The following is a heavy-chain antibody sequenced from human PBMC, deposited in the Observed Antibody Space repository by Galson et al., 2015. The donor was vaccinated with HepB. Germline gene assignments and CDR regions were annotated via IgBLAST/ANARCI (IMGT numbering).Heavy chain of an antibody. V-gene: IGHV1-69*13. J-gene: IGHJ6*02. CDR2: IIPIFGTA. Sequence: SVKVSCKASGGTFSSYAISWVRQAPGQGLEWMGGIIPIFGTANYAQKFQGRVTITADESTSTAYMELSSLRSEDTAVYCCASWSSSWRSTGPSAPQRNYYYYGMDVWGQGTTVTVPS. CDR3: ASWSSSWRSTGPSAPQRNYYYYGMDV. D-gene: IGHD6-13*01. CDR1: GGTFSSYA.